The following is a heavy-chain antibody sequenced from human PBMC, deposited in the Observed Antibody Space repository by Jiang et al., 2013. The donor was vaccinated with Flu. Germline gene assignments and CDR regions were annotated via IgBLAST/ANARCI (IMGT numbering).Heavy chain of an antibody. J-gene: IGHJ4*02. D-gene: IGHD3-3*01. Sequence: VQLVESGGGLVQPGGSLRLSCAASGFTFSSYWMHWVRQAPGKGLVWVSRINSDGSSTSYADSVKGRFTISRDNAKNTLYLQMNSLRAEDTAVYYCARGVAYWTYYDFWSGYHTGSFDYWGQGTLVTVSS. CDR2: INSDGSST. CDR3: ARGVAYWTYYDFWSGYHTGSFDY. V-gene: IGHV3-74*01. CDR1: GFTFSSYW.